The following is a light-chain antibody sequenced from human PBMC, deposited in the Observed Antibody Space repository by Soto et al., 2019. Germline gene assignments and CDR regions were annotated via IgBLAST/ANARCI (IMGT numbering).Light chain of an antibody. CDR3: QQYINWPPWT. CDR1: QSVSNN. Sequence: ILMTQSPATLSVSPGERATLSCSASQSVSNNLAWYQQKPGQAPRLLIYDASTRATGIPARFSGSGSGTEFTLPNSSLQSEDVAVYYCQQYINWPPWTFGQGTKVQIK. V-gene: IGKV3-15*01. J-gene: IGKJ1*01. CDR2: DAS.